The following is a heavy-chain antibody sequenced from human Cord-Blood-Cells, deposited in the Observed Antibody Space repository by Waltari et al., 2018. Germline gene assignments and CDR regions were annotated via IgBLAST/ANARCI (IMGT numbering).Heavy chain of an antibody. D-gene: IGHD7-27*01. CDR3: ARPLTGDAVDI. Sequence: QVQLVQSGAEVKKPGAPVKVSCKAPGYTFTGYYMHWVRQAPGQGLEWMGWINPNSGGTNDAQKFQGRVTMTSDTSISTAYMELSRLISDDTAVYYCARPLTGDAVDIWGQGIMVTVSS. CDR2: INPNSGGT. J-gene: IGHJ3*02. CDR1: GYTFTGYY. V-gene: IGHV1-2*02.